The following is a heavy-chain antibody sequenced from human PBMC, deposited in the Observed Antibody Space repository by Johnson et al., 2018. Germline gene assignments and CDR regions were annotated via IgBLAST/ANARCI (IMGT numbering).Heavy chain of an antibody. CDR1: GYSFSTYW. CDR2: IYPGNSEA. V-gene: IGHV5-51*01. D-gene: IGHD5-12*01. Sequence: EVQLVESGAEVKQPGESLKISCKGSGYSFSTYWIGWVRQMPGKGLEWMGIIYPGNSEARYSPSFQGQVTFSADKSINPAYLQWSSMEASDTAMYYWAREGCSGYACGVLSAFHVWGQGTVVTVSS. J-gene: IGHJ3*01. CDR3: AREGCSGYACGVLSAFHV.